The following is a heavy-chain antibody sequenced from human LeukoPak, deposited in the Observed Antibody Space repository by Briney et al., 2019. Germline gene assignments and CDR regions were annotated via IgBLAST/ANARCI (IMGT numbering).Heavy chain of an antibody. CDR3: ARGGCSGGSCLFYGMDV. Sequence: GASVKVSCKASGYTFTSYGISWVRQAPGQGLEWMGWISAYNGNTNYAQKLQGRVTMTTDTSTSTAYMELRSLRSDDTAVYYCARGGCSGGSCLFYGMDVWGQGTTVTVSS. J-gene: IGHJ6*02. D-gene: IGHD2-15*01. CDR2: ISAYNGNT. V-gene: IGHV1-18*01. CDR1: GYTFTSYG.